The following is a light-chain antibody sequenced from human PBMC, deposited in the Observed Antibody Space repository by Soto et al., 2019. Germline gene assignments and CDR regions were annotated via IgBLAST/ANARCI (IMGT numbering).Light chain of an antibody. Sequence: EIVLTQSPGTLSLSPGERATLSCRASQSVSSSYLAWYQQKPGQAPRLLIYGRSKRATGIPDRFSGSGSGTDFTLTISRLEPEDFAVYYCQQYDRSPWTFGQGTKVEIK. CDR2: GRS. V-gene: IGKV3-20*01. CDR3: QQYDRSPWT. CDR1: QSVSSSY. J-gene: IGKJ1*01.